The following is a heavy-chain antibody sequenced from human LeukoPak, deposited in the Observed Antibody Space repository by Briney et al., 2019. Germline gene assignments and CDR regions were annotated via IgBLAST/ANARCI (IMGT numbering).Heavy chain of an antibody. V-gene: IGHV3-30*02. D-gene: IGHD1-1*01. CDR2: IRYDGSNK. J-gene: IGHJ3*02. CDR3: AKDSVQLERRLEDAFDI. CDR1: GFTFSSYG. Sequence: GGSLRLSCAASGFTFSSYGTHWVRQAPGKGLEWVAFIRYDGSNKYYADSVKGRFTISRDNSKNTLYLQMNSLRAEDTAVYYCAKDSVQLERRLEDAFDIWGQGTMVTVSS.